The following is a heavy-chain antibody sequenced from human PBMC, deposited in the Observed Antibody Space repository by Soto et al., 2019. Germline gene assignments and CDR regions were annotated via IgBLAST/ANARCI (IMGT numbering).Heavy chain of an antibody. D-gene: IGHD3-22*01. V-gene: IGHV4-4*02. CDR3: ARSLYYYDSSGYNLLFDY. CDR2: IYHSGST. CDR1: GGSISSSNC. J-gene: IGHJ4*02. Sequence: SETLSLTCAVSGGSISSSNCWSWVRQPPGKGLGWIGEIYHSGSTNYNQSLKSRVTITVDKSKNQFSLKLSSVTAEDTAVYYCARSLYYYDSSGYNLLFDYWGQGXLVTVYS.